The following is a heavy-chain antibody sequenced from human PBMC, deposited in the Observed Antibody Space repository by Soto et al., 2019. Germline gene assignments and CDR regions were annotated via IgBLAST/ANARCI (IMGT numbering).Heavy chain of an antibody. Sequence: ASVKVSCKVSGYTLTELSMHWVRQAPGKGLEWMGTFDPEIGETVYAQKFRGRVTMTEDTSTDTAYMELSSLRSEDTAVYYCASDPNGGYVAGSMACYWAQGTLVTVST. J-gene: IGHJ4*02. D-gene: IGHD2-8*01. CDR2: FDPEIGET. CDR1: GYTLTELS. CDR3: ASDPNGGYVAGSMACY. V-gene: IGHV1-24*01.